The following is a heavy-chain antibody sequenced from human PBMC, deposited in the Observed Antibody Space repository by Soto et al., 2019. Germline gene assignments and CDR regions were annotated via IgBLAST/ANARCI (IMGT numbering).Heavy chain of an antibody. D-gene: IGHD5-12*01. V-gene: IGHV5-10-1*01. Sequence: PGESLKISCKGSGYGFTSYWISWVRQMPGKGLEWMGRIDPSDSYTNYSPSFQGHVTISADKSISTAYLQWSSLKASDTAMYYCARHSYSGYDHEGYYYGMDVWGQGTTVTVSS. CDR2: IDPSDSYT. J-gene: IGHJ6*02. CDR3: ARHSYSGYDHEGYYYGMDV. CDR1: GYGFTSYW.